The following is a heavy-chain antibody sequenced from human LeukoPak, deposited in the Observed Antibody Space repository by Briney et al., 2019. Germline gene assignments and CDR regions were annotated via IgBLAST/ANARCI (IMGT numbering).Heavy chain of an antibody. CDR1: GGSFRGYY. J-gene: IGHJ1*01. D-gene: IGHD6-19*01. Sequence: SETLSLTCAVYGGSFRGYYWSWIRQPPGKGLEWIGEINHSGSTNYNPSLKSRVTISVDTSKNQFSLKLSSVTAADTAVYYCARSGSGWYVGYFQHWGQGTLVTVSS. CDR3: ARSGSGWYVGYFQH. CDR2: INHSGST. V-gene: IGHV4-34*01.